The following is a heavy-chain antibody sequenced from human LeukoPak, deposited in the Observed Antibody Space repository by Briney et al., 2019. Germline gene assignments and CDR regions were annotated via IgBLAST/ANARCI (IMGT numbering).Heavy chain of an antibody. CDR3: ARDFVVVPAAEY. D-gene: IGHD2-2*01. V-gene: IGHV3-21*01. J-gene: IGHJ4*02. Sequence: GGSLRLSCAASGFTFSSSWMHWVRQAPGKGLEWVSSISSSSSYIYYADSVKGRFTISRDNAKNSLYLQMNSLRAEDTAVYYCARDFVVVPAAEYWGQGTLVTVSS. CDR1: GFTFSSSW. CDR2: ISSSSSYI.